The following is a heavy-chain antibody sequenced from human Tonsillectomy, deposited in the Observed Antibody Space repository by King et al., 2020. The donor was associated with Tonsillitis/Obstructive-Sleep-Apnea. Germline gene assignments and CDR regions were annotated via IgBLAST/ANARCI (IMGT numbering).Heavy chain of an antibody. Sequence: QLVQSGGGVVQPGRSLRLSCAASGFTFSSYGMHWVRQAPGKGLEWVAVISYDGSNKYYADSVKGRFTISRDNSKNTLYLQMNSLRAEDTAVYYCAKDANWDYFYYWGQGTLVTVSS. V-gene: IGHV3-30*18. CDR2: ISYDGSNK. J-gene: IGHJ4*02. CDR3: AKDANWDYFYY. CDR1: GFTFSSYG. D-gene: IGHD3-16*01.